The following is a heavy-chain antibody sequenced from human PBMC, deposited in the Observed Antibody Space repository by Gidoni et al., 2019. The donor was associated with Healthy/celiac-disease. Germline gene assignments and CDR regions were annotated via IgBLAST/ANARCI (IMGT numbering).Heavy chain of an antibody. CDR1: GYSISSGYY. V-gene: IGHV4-38-2*01. J-gene: IGHJ4*02. Sequence: QVQLQESGPGRVKPPETLSLTCAVSGYSISSGYYWGWIRQPPGKGLEWIGSIYPSGSTYYNPSLKSRVTISVDTSKNQFSLKLSSVTAADTAVYYCARVVVAASYHFDYWGQGTLVTVSS. CDR2: IYPSGST. CDR3: ARVVVAASYHFDY. D-gene: IGHD2-15*01.